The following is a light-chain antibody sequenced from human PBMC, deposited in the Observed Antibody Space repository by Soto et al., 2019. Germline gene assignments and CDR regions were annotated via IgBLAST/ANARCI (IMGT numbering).Light chain of an antibody. V-gene: IGKV1-39*01. CDR1: QSIANY. CDR3: QQSYDSPWT. Sequence: DIPMTQSPSSLSASVGDRVIVTCRASQSIANYLNWYQQKPGTAPNFLIYAASSLQSGVPSMFSGSGSGTDFTLTISSLQPEDYATYTCQQSYDSPWTFGQGTKVEVK. CDR2: AAS. J-gene: IGKJ1*01.